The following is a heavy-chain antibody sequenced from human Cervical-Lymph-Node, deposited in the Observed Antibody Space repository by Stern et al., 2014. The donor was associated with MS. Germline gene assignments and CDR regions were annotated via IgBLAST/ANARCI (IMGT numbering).Heavy chain of an antibody. CDR2: IIPMYASP. J-gene: IGHJ4*02. Sequence: VQLVESGAEVRKPGSSVKLSCKASGGTFTDYAFNWVRQAPGKGLEWIGGIIPMYASPNYAQALQGRVTITADESTSTAYMELRSLRSEDTAVYYCARGRVPQTWGQGTLVTVSS. CDR3: ARGRVPQT. V-gene: IGHV1-69*01. CDR1: GGTFTDYA. D-gene: IGHD4/OR15-4a*01.